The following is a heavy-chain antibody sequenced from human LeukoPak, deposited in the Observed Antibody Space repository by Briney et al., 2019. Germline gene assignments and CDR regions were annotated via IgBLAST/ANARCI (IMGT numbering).Heavy chain of an antibody. J-gene: IGHJ4*02. CDR3: ARSTPRSGQPFWGN. V-gene: IGHV4-34*01. CDR1: GGSFSGYY. D-gene: IGHD2-15*01. CDR2: INHSGST. Sequence: PSETLSLTCAVYGGSFSGYYWSWIRQPPGKGLEWIGEINHSGSTNYNPSLKSRVTISVDTSKNQFSLKLSSVTAADTAVYYCARSTPRSGQPFWGNWGQGTLVTVSS.